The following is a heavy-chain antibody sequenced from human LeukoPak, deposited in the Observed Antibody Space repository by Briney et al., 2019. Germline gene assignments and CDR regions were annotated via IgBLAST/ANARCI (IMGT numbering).Heavy chain of an antibody. CDR1: GGSFSGYY. Sequence: SETLSLTCAVYGGSFSGYYWSWIRQPPGKGLEWIGEINHSGSTNYNPSLKSRVTISVDTSKNQFSLKLSSVTAADTAVYYYARGPSKKWQLVRWFDPWGQGTLVTVSS. CDR3: ARGPSKKWQLVRWFDP. J-gene: IGHJ5*02. V-gene: IGHV4-34*01. D-gene: IGHD6-6*01. CDR2: INHSGST.